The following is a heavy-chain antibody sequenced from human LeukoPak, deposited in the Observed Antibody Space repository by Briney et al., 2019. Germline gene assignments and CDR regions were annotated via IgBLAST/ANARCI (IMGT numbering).Heavy chain of an antibody. CDR2: IYYSGST. CDR3: ARGGAGRDYGDYYYGMDV. J-gene: IGHJ6*02. CDR1: GGSISSGGYY. Sequence: SQTLSLTCTVSGGSISSGGYYWSWIRQHPGKGLEWIGYIYYSGSTYYNPSLKSRVTISVDTSKIQFSLKLSSVTAADTAVYYCARGGAGRDYGDYYYGMDVWGQGTTVTVSS. V-gene: IGHV4-31*03. D-gene: IGHD4-17*01.